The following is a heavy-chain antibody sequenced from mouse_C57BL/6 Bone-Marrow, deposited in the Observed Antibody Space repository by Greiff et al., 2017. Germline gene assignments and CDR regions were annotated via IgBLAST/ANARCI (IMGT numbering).Heavy chain of an antibody. CDR1: GYTFPDYY. CDR2: IFPGSGST. J-gene: IGHJ4*01. V-gene: IGHV1-75*01. D-gene: IGHD2-3*01. Sequence: QVQLQQSGPELVKPGASVKISCKASGYTFPDYYINWVKQRPGQGLEWIGWIFPGSGSTYYNEKFKGKATLTVDKSSSTAYMLLSSLTSEDSAVYFCARDTYDGYYPYAMDYWGQGTSVTVSS. CDR3: ARDTYDGYYPYAMDY.